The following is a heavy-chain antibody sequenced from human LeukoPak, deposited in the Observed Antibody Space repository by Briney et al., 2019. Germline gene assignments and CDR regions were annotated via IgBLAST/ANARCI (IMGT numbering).Heavy chain of an antibody. J-gene: IGHJ6*02. CDR1: GGSISSYY. D-gene: IGHD6-13*01. Sequence: PSETLSLTCTVSGGSISSYYWTWIRQPPGKGLEWIGNIYYSGSTNYNPSLKSRLTISLDTSKSQFSLRLTSLTAADTAVYYCARQGSSWYESLPGGMDVWGQGTTVTVSS. CDR3: ARQGSSWYESLPGGMDV. V-gene: IGHV4-59*08. CDR2: IYYSGST.